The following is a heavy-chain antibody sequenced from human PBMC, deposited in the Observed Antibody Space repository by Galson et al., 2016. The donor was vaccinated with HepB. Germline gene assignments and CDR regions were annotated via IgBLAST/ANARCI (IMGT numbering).Heavy chain of an antibody. Sequence: SLRLSCAASGFSFSSYGMHWVRQAPGRGLEWVAVISYDGSNKYYADSVKGQFTVSRDNSKNTLYLQMNSLRADDTAVYYCVKDQDITVHGFILMPYGMDVWGQGTTVIVSS. CDR2: ISYDGSNK. J-gene: IGHJ6*02. V-gene: IGHV3-30*18. CDR3: VKDQDITVHGFILMPYGMDV. CDR1: GFSFSSYG. D-gene: IGHD3-10*01.